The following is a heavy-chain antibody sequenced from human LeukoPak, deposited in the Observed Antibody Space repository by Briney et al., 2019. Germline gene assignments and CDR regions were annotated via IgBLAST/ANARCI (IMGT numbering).Heavy chain of an antibody. Sequence: PGGSLRLSCAASGFTFTTYSMNWVRQAPGKGLEWVSYISSSGSIMYYEDSVKGRFTISRDNAKNSLYLQMNSLRAEDTAVYYCARGYGDYNPAEYFQHRGQGTLVTVSS. V-gene: IGHV3-48*04. CDR3: ARGYGDYNPAEYFQH. J-gene: IGHJ1*01. D-gene: IGHD4-17*01. CDR1: GFTFTTYS. CDR2: ISSSGSIM.